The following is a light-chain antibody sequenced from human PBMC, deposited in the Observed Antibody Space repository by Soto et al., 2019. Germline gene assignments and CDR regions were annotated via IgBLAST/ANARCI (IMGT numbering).Light chain of an antibody. V-gene: IGKV1-9*01. CDR3: QQLHDYPIS. CDR2: AAS. Sequence: IHCTQYPDFLSASVAARVTITCRASQGIDSSFARYQQNPGKAPTLLIYAASSLHSGVPSGSRGSGSGTDFTLTISSRQPDHFAMCSCQQLHDYPISFGQGTSLDI. J-gene: IGKJ5*01. CDR1: QGIDSS.